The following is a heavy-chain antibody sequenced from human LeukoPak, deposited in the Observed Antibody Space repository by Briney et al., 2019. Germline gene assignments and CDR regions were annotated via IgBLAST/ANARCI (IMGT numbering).Heavy chain of an antibody. CDR1: GFTFSSYA. D-gene: IGHD6-13*01. CDR3: ARDGYQQLVQGYYYYGMDV. CDR2: ISYDGSNK. V-gene: IGHV3-30*04. Sequence: GGSLRLSCAASGFTFSSYAMHWVCQAPGKGLEWVAVISYDGSNKYYADSVKGRFTISRDNSKNTLYLQMNSLRPEDTAVYYCARDGYQQLVQGYYYYGMDVWGQGTTVTVSS. J-gene: IGHJ6*02.